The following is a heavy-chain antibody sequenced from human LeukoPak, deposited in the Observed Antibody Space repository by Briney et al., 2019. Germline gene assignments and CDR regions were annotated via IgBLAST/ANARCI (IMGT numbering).Heavy chain of an antibody. CDR1: GYTFTSYG. Sequence: GASVKVSCKASGYTFTSYGISWVRQAPGQGLEWMGWISVYNGNTNYAQKLQGRVTMTTDTSTSTAYMELRSLRSEDTAVYYCARSRSASLTIFGVVIIDYYYYGMDVWGQGTTVTVSS. J-gene: IGHJ6*02. CDR2: ISVYNGNT. D-gene: IGHD3-3*01. CDR3: ARSRSASLTIFGVVIIDYYYYGMDV. V-gene: IGHV1-18*04.